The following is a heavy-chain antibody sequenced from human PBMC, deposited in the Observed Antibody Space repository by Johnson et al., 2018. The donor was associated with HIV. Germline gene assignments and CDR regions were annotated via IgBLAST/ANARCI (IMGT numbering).Heavy chain of an antibody. CDR1: GFTVSSNY. Sequence: VQLVESGGGLVQPGGSLRLSCAASGFTVSSNYMSWVRQAPGKGLEWVSVIYSGGSTYYADSVKGRFTISRDNSKNTLYLHMNSLRAEDTAVYYCARGSRYTYDNDDAYLLHAFDFWGQGTMVIVSS. CDR2: IYSGGST. D-gene: IGHD3-22*01. J-gene: IGHJ3*01. CDR3: ARGSRYTYDNDDAYLLHAFDF. V-gene: IGHV3-66*01.